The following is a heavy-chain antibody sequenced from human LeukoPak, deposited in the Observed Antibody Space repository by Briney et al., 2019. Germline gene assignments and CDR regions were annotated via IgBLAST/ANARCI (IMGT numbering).Heavy chain of an antibody. D-gene: IGHD3-16*01. V-gene: IGHV3-23*01. Sequence: PGGSLRLSCAASGFTLSSYAVSCVRQAPGKGLEWVSGMSGSGGNTYYADSVKGRLTISRDISKNTLYLQMNSLRAEDTALYYCAKDSLPSYGGYFDYWGQGTLVTVSS. CDR2: MSGSGGNT. CDR3: AKDSLPSYGGYFDY. J-gene: IGHJ4*02. CDR1: GFTLSSYA.